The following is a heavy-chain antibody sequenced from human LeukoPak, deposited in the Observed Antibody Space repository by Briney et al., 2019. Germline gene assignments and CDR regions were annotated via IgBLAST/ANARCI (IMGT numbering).Heavy chain of an antibody. D-gene: IGHD6-13*01. CDR2: ISYDGSNK. V-gene: IGHV3-30-3*01. CDR3: ARDLDSSSWYSVSYYYYGMDV. Sequence: GGSLRLSCAASGFTFGSYAMHWVRQAPGKGLEWVAVISYDGSNKYYADSVKGRFTISRDNSKNTLYLQMNSLRAEDTAVYYCARDLDSSSWYSVSYYYYGMDVWGQGTTVTVSS. CDR1: GFTFGSYA. J-gene: IGHJ6*02.